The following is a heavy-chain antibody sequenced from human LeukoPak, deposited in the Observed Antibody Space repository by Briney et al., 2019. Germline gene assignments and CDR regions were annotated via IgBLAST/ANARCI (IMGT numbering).Heavy chain of an antibody. J-gene: IGHJ3*02. CDR2: IIPILGIA. CDR1: GGTFSSYA. Sequence: GASVKVSCKASGGTFSSYAISWVRQAPGQGLEWMGRIIPILGIANYAQKFQGRVTITADKSTSTAYMELSSLRSEDTAVYYCARGGPSDAFDIRGQGTMVTVSS. CDR3: ARGGPSDAFDI. D-gene: IGHD1-26*01. V-gene: IGHV1-69*04.